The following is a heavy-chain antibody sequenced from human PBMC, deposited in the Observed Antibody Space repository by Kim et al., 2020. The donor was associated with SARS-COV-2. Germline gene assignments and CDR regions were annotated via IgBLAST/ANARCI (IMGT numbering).Heavy chain of an antibody. Sequence: SEQSYAEPGKGRLAISRDNAKDSLYRQMNGLRVEDTAVYYCARSTLAMDYWGQGTLVTVSS. D-gene: IGHD5-18*01. V-gene: IGHV3-7*01. J-gene: IGHJ4*02. CDR3: ARSTLAMDY. CDR2: SEQ.